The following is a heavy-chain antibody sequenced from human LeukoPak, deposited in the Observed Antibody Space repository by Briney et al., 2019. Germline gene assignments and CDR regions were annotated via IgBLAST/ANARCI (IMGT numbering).Heavy chain of an antibody. CDR2: IKSDGSET. Sequence: GGSLRLSCAASGFTFSGYWMHWVRQGPGKELVWVSRIKSDGSETTYADSVKGRFTVSRDNAKNTLYLQMNGLRAEDTAVYYCARGRALAGTYYYMDVWGKGTTVIVSS. CDR1: GFTFSGYW. CDR3: ARGRALAGTYYYMDV. V-gene: IGHV3-74*03. D-gene: IGHD6-19*01. J-gene: IGHJ6*03.